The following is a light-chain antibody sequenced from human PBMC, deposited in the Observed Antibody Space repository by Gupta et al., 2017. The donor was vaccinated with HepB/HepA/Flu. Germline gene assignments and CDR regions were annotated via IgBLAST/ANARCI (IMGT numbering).Light chain of an antibody. Sequence: VSPGQTANISCSANQMGNKYTCWYKQKPGQSPLLVMYSDNRRPSGIPERLSGSKSGNTATLSISGTRAMDEADYYCQAWDSTTVLFGGGTKLTVL. CDR2: SDN. J-gene: IGLJ2*01. CDR3: QAWDSTTVL. V-gene: IGLV3-1*01. CDR1: QMGNKY.